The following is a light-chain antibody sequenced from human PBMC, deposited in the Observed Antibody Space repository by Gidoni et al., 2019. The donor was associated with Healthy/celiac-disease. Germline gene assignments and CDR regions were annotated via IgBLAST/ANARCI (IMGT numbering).Light chain of an antibody. V-gene: IGLV3-1*01. CDR2: QDS. CDR3: PAWDSSTGV. CDR1: KLGDKY. J-gene: IGLJ2*01. Sequence: SYELTQPPSVSVSPGQTASITCSGDKLGDKYACWYQQKPGQSPVLVIYQDSKRPSGLPARFSGSNSGNTANLAIRGAQAMDEADYFCPAWDSSTGVFGGGTKLTVL.